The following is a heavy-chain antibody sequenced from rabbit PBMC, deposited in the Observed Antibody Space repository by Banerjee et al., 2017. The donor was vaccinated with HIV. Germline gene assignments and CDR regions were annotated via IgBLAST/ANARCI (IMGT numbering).Heavy chain of an antibody. CDR1: GFSFSSSYW. J-gene: IGHJ4*01. Sequence: EESGGDLVKPEGSLTLTCTASGFSFSSSYWICWIRQAPGKGLEWIACIYAGDSGSTYYASWAKGRFTISKTSSTTVTLQMTSLTAADTATYFCARAFTFTAGEGYVMNLWGPGTLVTVS. D-gene: IGHD4-2*01. CDR2: IYAGDSGST. CDR3: ARAFTFTAGEGYVMNL. V-gene: IGHV1S45*01.